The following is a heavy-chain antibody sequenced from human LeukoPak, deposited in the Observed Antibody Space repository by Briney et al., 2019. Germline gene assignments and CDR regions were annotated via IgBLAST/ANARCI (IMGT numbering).Heavy chain of an antibody. D-gene: IGHD2-15*01. J-gene: IGHJ6*03. CDR1: GGSISSGSYY. Sequence: SETLSLTCTVSGGSISSGSYYWSWIRQPAGKGLEWIGRIYTSGSTNYNPSLKSRVTISVDTSKNQFSLKLSSVTAADTAVYYCARDVMLPPYYYYYYMDVWGTGTTVTVSS. CDR3: ARDVMLPPYYYYYYMDV. CDR2: IYTSGST. V-gene: IGHV4-61*02.